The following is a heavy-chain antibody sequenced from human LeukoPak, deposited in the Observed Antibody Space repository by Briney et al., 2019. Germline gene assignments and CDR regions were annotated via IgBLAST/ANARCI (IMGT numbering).Heavy chain of an antibody. Sequence: ASVKVSCKASGYTFTGYYMHWVRQAPGQGLEWMGWINPNSGGTNHAQKFQGRVTMTRDTSISTAYMELSRLRSDDTAVYYCARDFHDSSGPPRNFQHWGQGTLVTVSS. D-gene: IGHD3-22*01. V-gene: IGHV1-2*02. CDR1: GYTFTGYY. J-gene: IGHJ1*01. CDR3: ARDFHDSSGPPRNFQH. CDR2: INPNSGGT.